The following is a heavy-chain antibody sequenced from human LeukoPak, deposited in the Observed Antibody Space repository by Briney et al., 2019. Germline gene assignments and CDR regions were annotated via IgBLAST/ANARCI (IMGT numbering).Heavy chain of an antibody. CDR1: GGTFSSYA. Sequence: SVKVSCKASGGTFSSYAISWVRQAPGQGLEWMGRIIPIFGTANYALKFQGRVTITTDESTSTAYMELSSLRSEDTAVYYCASNPIGYSSSWYLDYWGQGTLVTVSS. J-gene: IGHJ4*02. CDR3: ASNPIGYSSSWYLDY. D-gene: IGHD6-13*01. CDR2: IIPIFGTA. V-gene: IGHV1-69*05.